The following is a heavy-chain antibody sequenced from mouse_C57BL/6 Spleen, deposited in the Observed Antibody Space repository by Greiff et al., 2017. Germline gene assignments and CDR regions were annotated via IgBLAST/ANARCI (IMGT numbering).Heavy chain of an antibody. V-gene: IGHV1-18*01. CDR2: INPNNGGT. J-gene: IGHJ3*01. Sequence: VQLKESGPELVKPGASVKIPCKASGYTFTDYIMDWVKQSHGKSLEWIGDINPNNGGTIYNQKFKGKATLTVDKSSSTAYMELRSLTSEDTAVYYCARGGTAQATFAYWGQGTLVTVSA. D-gene: IGHD3-2*02. CDR1: GYTFTDYI. CDR3: ARGGTAQATFAY.